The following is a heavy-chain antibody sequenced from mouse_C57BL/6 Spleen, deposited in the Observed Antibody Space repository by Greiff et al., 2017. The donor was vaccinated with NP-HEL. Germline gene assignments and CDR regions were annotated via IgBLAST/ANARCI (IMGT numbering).Heavy chain of an antibody. Sequence: VKLMESGAELARPGASVKMSCKASGYTFTSYTMHWVKQRPGQGLEWIGYINPSSGYTKYNQKFKDKATLTADKSSSTAYMQLSSLTSEDSAVYYCAIITTVVADFDYWGQGTTLTVSS. CDR3: AIITTVVADFDY. D-gene: IGHD1-1*01. V-gene: IGHV1-4*01. CDR2: INPSSGYT. J-gene: IGHJ2*01. CDR1: GYTFTSYT.